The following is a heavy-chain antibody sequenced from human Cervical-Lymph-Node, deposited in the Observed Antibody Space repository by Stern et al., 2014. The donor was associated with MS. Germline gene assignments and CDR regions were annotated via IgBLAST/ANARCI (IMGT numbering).Heavy chain of an antibody. J-gene: IGHJ4*02. CDR3: ARDGGDF. CDR1: GFTFSNST. D-gene: IGHD3-16*01. V-gene: IGHV3-21*06. Sequence: EVQLVESGGGLVKPGGSLRLSCEVFGFTFSNSTMTWFRQAPGKGLEWVSSISSSSAYIYSAASVKGRFTISRDNAKNSLYLQMNSLRGEDTAVYYCARDGGDFWGQGTLVTVSS. CDR2: ISSSSAYI.